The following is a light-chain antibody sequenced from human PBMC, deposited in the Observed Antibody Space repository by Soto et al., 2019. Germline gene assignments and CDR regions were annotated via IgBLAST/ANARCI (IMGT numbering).Light chain of an antibody. Sequence: EIVLTQSPGTLSLSPGERATLSCRASQSVKDNYLAWYQQTPGQAPRLLIYGASTRSTGVPERFSGNGSGTDFSLTITRLDPEDFAMFYCHHYGASPLTFGGGTRVEIK. CDR2: GAS. J-gene: IGKJ4*01. CDR1: QSVKDNY. CDR3: HHYGASPLT. V-gene: IGKV3-20*01.